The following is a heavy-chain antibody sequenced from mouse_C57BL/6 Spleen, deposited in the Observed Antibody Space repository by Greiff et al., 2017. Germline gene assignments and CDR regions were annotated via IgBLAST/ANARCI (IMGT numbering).Heavy chain of an antibody. Sequence: QVQLQQSGAELVRPGASVKLSCKASGYTFTDYYINWVKQRPGQGLEWIARIYPGSGNTYYNEKFKGKATLTAEKSSSTAYMQLSSLTSEDSAVYFCARERGGYGNPSYNYAMDYWGQGTSVTVSS. CDR3: ARERGGYGNPSYNYAMDY. CDR2: IYPGSGNT. J-gene: IGHJ4*01. V-gene: IGHV1-76*01. CDR1: GYTFTDYY. D-gene: IGHD2-1*01.